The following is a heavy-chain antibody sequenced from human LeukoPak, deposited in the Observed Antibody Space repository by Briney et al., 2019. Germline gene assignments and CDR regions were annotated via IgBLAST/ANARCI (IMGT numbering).Heavy chain of an antibody. Sequence: ASVKVSCKASGYTFTGYYMHWVRQAPGQGLEWMGWINPNSGGTNYAQKFQGRVTMTRDTSISTAYMELSRLRSDDTAVYYCARDRVGARRDAFDIWGQGTMVTVSS. CDR2: INPNSGGT. V-gene: IGHV1-2*02. CDR3: ARDRVGARRDAFDI. J-gene: IGHJ3*02. CDR1: GYTFTGYY. D-gene: IGHD1-26*01.